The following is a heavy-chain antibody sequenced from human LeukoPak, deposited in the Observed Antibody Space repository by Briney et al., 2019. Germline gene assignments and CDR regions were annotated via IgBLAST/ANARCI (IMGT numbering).Heavy chain of an antibody. D-gene: IGHD4-17*01. J-gene: IGHJ4*02. V-gene: IGHV3-48*03. CDR2: ISSSGSTI. Sequence: PGGSLRLSCAASGFTFSTYEMNWVRQAPGKGLEWVSYISSSGSTIHYADSVKGRFTISRDNSKNTLYLQMNSLRAEDTAVYYCARDGAPSTVTPMLTFDYWGQGTLVTVSS. CDR3: ARDGAPSTVTPMLTFDY. CDR1: GFTFSTYE.